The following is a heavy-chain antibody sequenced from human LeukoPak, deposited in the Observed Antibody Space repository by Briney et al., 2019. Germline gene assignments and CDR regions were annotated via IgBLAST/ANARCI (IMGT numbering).Heavy chain of an antibody. CDR1: GFTFSSYG. D-gene: IGHD6-13*01. CDR2: IHYDGSNN. V-gene: IGHV3-30*02. Sequence: GGSLRLSCAASGFTFSSYGMHWVRQAPGKGLEWVAFIHYDGSNNYYADSVKGRFTISRGNSKNTLYLQMNTLRADDTAVYYCAKDHGSSDWYYFDYWGQGTLVTVSS. J-gene: IGHJ4*02. CDR3: AKDHGSSDWYYFDY.